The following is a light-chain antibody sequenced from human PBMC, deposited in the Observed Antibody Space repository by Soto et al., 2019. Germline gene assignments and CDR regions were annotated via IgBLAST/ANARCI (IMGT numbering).Light chain of an antibody. CDR3: TSYAGSNNFFYV. J-gene: IGLJ1*01. V-gene: IGLV2-8*01. CDR1: SSDVGGYNY. CDR2: EVS. Sequence: QSALTQPPSASGSPGQSVTITCTGTSSDVGGYNYVSWYQQHPGKAPKLVIYEVSKRPSGVPDRFSGSKSGNTASLTVSGLQAEDEADDYCTSYAGSNNFFYVFGTGTQLTVL.